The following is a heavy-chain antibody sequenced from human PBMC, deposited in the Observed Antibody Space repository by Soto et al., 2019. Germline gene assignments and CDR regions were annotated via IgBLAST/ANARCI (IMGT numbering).Heavy chain of an antibody. V-gene: IGHV3-74*01. CDR2: ITTDGSIK. Sequence: GGSLRLSCAASGFTFSSYWMHWVRQAPGEGLIWVSRITTDGSIKNYADSVKGRFTISRDNSKNTLYLQMNSLRAEDTAVYYCARADPYYDSSGYYFVLWGQGTLVTVSS. CDR3: ARADPYYDSSGYYFVL. CDR1: GFTFSSYW. D-gene: IGHD3-22*01. J-gene: IGHJ4*02.